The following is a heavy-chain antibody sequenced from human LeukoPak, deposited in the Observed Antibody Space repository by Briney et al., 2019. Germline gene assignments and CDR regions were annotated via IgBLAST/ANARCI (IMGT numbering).Heavy chain of an antibody. J-gene: IGHJ3*02. CDR2: IYPGDSEI. V-gene: IGHV5-51*01. D-gene: IGHD5-18*01. Sequence: SGESLKISCKASAYSFTIYWIAWVRQMPGKGLEWMGIIYPGDSEIRYSPSFQGQVTISADKSISTAYLQWSSLKASETAMYYCARRYSYGSLRAFDIWGQGTMVTVS. CDR3: ARRYSYGSLRAFDI. CDR1: AYSFTIYW.